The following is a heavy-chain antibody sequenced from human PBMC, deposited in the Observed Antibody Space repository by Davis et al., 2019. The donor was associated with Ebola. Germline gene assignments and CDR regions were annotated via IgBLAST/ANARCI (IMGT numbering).Heavy chain of an antibody. V-gene: IGHV1-69*06. CDR1: LGTFSRYS. J-gene: IGHJ5*02. CDR2: IIPIFVTA. CDR3: ARGGAVAGP. D-gene: IGHD6-19*01. Sequence: SSVNVSCKASLGTFSRYSIIWLRQAPRQGLDWMGGIIPIFVTANYAQKFQGRVTITADKSTSTAYMELSSLRSEDTAVYYWARGGAVAGPWGQGTLVTVSS.